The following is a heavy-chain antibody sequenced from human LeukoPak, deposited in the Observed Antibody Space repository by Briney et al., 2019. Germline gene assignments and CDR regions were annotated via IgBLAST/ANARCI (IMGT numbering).Heavy chain of an antibody. Sequence: GGSLSLSCAASGFTFSNAWMSWVRQAPGEGLEWVGRIKSKTDGGTTDYAAPVKGRFTISRDDSKNTLYLQMNSLKTEDTAVYYCTTDTPMYYYGSGSSTRFDPWGQGTLVTVSS. CDR1: GFTFSNAW. V-gene: IGHV3-15*01. J-gene: IGHJ5*02. CDR3: TTDTPMYYYGSGSSTRFDP. D-gene: IGHD3-10*01. CDR2: IKSKTDGGTT.